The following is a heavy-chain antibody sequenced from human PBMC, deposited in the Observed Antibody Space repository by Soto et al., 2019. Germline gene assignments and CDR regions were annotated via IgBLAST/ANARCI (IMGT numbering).Heavy chain of an antibody. Sequence: SETLSLTCTVAGGLILSSSRYCDWIRQPPGKGLEWIGSIYYSGSTYYNPSLKSRVTISVDTSKNQFSLKLSSVTAADTAVYYCASLQVGGVIATYYFDYWGQGTLVTVSS. V-gene: IGHV4-39*01. CDR3: ASLQVGGVIATYYFDY. D-gene: IGHD3-16*02. CDR2: IYYSGST. J-gene: IGHJ4*02. CDR1: GGLILSSSRY.